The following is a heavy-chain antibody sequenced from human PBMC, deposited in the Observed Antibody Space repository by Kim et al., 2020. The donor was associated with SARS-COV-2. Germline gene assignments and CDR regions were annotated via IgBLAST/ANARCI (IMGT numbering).Heavy chain of an antibody. D-gene: IGHD4-17*01. J-gene: IGHJ3*02. CDR1: GGSISSGGYY. V-gene: IGHV4-31*03. CDR3: ARDITVTTRFDI. CDR2: IYYSGST. Sequence: SETLSLTCTVSGGSISSGGYYWSWIRQHPGKGLEWIGYIYYSGSTYYNPSLKSRVTISVDTSKNQFSLKLSSVTAADTAVYYCARDITVTTRFDIWGQGTMVTVSS.